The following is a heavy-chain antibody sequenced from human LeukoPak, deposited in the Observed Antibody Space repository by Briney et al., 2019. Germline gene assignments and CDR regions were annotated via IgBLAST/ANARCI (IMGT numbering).Heavy chain of an antibody. CDR3: ARLTVTAIPHDAFDI. V-gene: IGHV4-34*01. CDR2: INHSGST. CDR1: GGSFSGYY. Sequence: SETLSLTCAVYGGSFSGYYWSWIRQPPGKGLEWIGEINHSGSTNYNPSLKSRVTISVDTSKNQFPLKLSSVTAADTAVYYCARLTVTAIPHDAFDIWGQGTMVTVSS. J-gene: IGHJ3*02. D-gene: IGHD2-21*02.